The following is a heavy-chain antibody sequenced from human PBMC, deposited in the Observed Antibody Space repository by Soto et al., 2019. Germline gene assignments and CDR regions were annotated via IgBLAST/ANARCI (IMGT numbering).Heavy chain of an antibody. CDR3: ARARTTTWSGTTRGWFDP. D-gene: IGHD1-7*01. Sequence: PSETLSLTCAVSGDSIISTNWWHWVRQSPDKGLEWIGEIHHGGNINYNPSLKSRVTISMDKSKNQFSLKLNSLRAEDTAVYYCARARTTTWSGTTRGWFDPWGQGSLVTVSS. V-gene: IGHV4-4*02. CDR2: IHHGGNI. CDR1: GDSIISTNW. J-gene: IGHJ5*02.